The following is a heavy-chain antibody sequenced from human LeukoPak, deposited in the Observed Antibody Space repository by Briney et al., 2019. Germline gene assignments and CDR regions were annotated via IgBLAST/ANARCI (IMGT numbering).Heavy chain of an antibody. J-gene: IGHJ4*02. D-gene: IGHD6-19*01. CDR1: GVPFSNYY. CDR2: INHSGYT. V-gene: IGHV4-34*01. CDR3: TRAVAGHPD. Sequence: SETLSLTCGVSGVPFSNYYWSWVRQSPTQGLEWIGEINHSGYTNYNPSLKSRVTMSIDTSKNQFSLELTSVTAADAGVYYCTRAVAGHPDWGQGTLVTVSS.